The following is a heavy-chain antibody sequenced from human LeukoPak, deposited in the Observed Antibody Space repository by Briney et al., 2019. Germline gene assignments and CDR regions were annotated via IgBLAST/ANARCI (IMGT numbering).Heavy chain of an antibody. J-gene: IGHJ5*02. CDR1: GFTFDDYG. CDR3: ARGKLLWFGESSLNWFDP. CDR2: INWNGGST. Sequence: PGGSLRLSCAASGFTFDDYGMSWVRQAPGKGLEWVSGINWNGGSTGYADSVKGRFTISRDNSKDTLYLQMNSLRAEDTAVYYCARGKLLWFGESSLNWFDPWGQGTLVTVSS. D-gene: IGHD3-10*01. V-gene: IGHV3-20*04.